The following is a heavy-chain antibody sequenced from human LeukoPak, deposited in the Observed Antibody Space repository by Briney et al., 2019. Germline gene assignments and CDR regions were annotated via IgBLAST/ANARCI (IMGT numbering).Heavy chain of an antibody. V-gene: IGHV3-30*04. CDR1: GFTFSAYV. CDR3: ARDGGYTGGWTYGAGDY. CDR2: ISNDGNEK. Sequence: GGSLRLSCAASGFTFSAYVMHWVRQAPGKGLECVAVISNDGNEKYYADSVKGRFSISRDNSKNTLYLQMSGLRTEDTAVYYCARDGGYTGGWTYGAGDYWGQGNLVTVSS. D-gene: IGHD2-8*02. J-gene: IGHJ4*01.